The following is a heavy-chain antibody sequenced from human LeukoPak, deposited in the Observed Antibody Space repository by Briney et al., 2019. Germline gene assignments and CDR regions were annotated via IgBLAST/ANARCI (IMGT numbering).Heavy chain of an antibody. Sequence: GGSLRLPCAASGFTFSSYAMSWVRQAPGKGLEWVSTISGSGGSTYYADSVKGRFTISRDNSKNTLYLQMNSLRAEDTAVYYCAKSGAFGYSSSWSDYWGQGTLVTVSS. CDR2: ISGSGGST. CDR3: AKSGAFGYSSSWSDY. V-gene: IGHV3-23*01. D-gene: IGHD6-13*01. CDR1: GFTFSSYA. J-gene: IGHJ4*02.